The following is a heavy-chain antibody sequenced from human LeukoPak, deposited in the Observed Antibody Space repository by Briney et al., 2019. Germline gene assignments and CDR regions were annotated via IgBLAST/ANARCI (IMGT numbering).Heavy chain of an antibody. CDR3: ARAGSDSNYPSEIRFDP. V-gene: IGHV1-18*01. CDR2: IGGYNGKT. D-gene: IGHD4-11*01. Sequence: APVKVSCKASGYTFTNYGISWVRQAPGQGLEWMGCIGGYNGKTNYAQKFQGTVTMTTDTSMSTAYMELRSLKSDDTAVYYCARAGSDSNYPSEIRFDPWGQGTLVTVSS. CDR1: GYTFTNYG. J-gene: IGHJ5*02.